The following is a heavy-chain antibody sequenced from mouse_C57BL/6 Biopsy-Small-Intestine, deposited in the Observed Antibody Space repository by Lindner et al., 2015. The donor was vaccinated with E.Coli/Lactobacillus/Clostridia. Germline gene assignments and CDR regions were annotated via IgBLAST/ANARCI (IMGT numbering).Heavy chain of an antibody. V-gene: IGHV1-14*01. Sequence: VQLQESGPELVKPGASVRMSCKASGYTFTNYVMNWVKQKPGQGLEWIGYINPYNDGTKYNEKFKGRATLTSDKSSNTAYMELSSLTSEDSAFYYCAVYYSNYVFAYWGQGTLVTVSA. D-gene: IGHD2-5*01. CDR3: AVYYSNYVFAY. CDR1: GYTFTNYV. CDR2: INPYNDGT. J-gene: IGHJ3*01.